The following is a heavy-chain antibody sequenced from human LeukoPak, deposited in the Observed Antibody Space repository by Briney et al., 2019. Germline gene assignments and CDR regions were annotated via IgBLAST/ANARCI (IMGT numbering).Heavy chain of an antibody. D-gene: IGHD1-26*01. CDR3: ARNGGSGSYYDGSFDY. J-gene: IGHJ4*02. Sequence: PSETLSLTCTVSGGSISSYYWSWIRQSAGKGLEWIGRIYTSGSTNYNPSLKSRVTMSVDTSKYQFSLKLSSVTAADTAVYYCARNGGSGSYYDGSFDYWGQGTLVTVSS. V-gene: IGHV4-4*07. CDR1: GGSISSYY. CDR2: IYTSGST.